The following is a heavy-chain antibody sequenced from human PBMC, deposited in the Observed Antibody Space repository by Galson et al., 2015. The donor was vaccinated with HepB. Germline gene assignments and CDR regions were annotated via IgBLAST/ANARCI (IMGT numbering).Heavy chain of an antibody. Sequence: QSGAEVKKPGESLKISCKGSGYSFTSYWIGWVRQMPGKGLEWMGIIYPGDSDTRYSPSFQSQVTISADKSISTAYLQWSSLKASDTAMYYCAILNDYGDYLPRPPFDPWGQGTLVTVFS. CDR1: GYSFTSYW. CDR3: AILNDYGDYLPRPPFDP. J-gene: IGHJ5*02. D-gene: IGHD4-17*01. V-gene: IGHV5-51*01. CDR2: IYPGDSDT.